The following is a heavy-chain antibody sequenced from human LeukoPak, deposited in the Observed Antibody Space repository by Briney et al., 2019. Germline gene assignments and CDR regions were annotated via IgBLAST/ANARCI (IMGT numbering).Heavy chain of an antibody. CDR2: INNDGTDT. V-gene: IGHV3-74*01. J-gene: IGHJ3*01. D-gene: IGHD5-12*01. Sequence: PGGSLRLSCAATGCTFRNFWIHWVRQAPGKGLVWVGRINNDGTDTIYADSVKGRFTVSRDNAKNTLYLQMNSLRVEDTAVYFCARGGFSHGFDVWGQGTVVTVSS. CDR1: GCTFRNFW. CDR3: ARGGFSHGFDV.